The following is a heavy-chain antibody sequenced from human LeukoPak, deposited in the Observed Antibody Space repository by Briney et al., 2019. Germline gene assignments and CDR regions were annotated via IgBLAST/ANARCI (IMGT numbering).Heavy chain of an antibody. J-gene: IGHJ4*02. CDR3: ARGSVYYYASGSWYYFDY. V-gene: IGHV1-2*06. CDR2: INPNSGGT. CDR1: GYTFTGYY. Sequence: ASVKVSCKASGYTFTGYYMHWVRQAPGQGLEWLGRINPNSGGTNYAQKFQGRVTMTRDTSISTAYMELSRLRSDDTAVYYCARGSVYYYASGSWYYFDYWGQGTLVTVSS. D-gene: IGHD3-10*01.